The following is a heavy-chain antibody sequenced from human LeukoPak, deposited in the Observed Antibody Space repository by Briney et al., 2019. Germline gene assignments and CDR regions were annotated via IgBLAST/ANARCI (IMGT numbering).Heavy chain of an antibody. Sequence: GESLKISCKGSGYTFSGYWIGWVRQMPGKGLEWMGIIYPDDSRTTYSPSFQGQVTFSADKSVNTAYLQWNNLKVSDTAMYHCARRGGRIPSPLFDYWGQGTLVTVSS. CDR3: ARRGGRIPSPLFDY. CDR2: IYPDDSRT. V-gene: IGHV5-51*01. D-gene: IGHD1-26*01. CDR1: GYTFSGYW. J-gene: IGHJ4*02.